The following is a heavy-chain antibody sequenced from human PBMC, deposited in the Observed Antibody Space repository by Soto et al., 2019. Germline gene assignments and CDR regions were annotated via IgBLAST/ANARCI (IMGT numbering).Heavy chain of an antibody. V-gene: IGHV1-69*13. D-gene: IGHD3-3*01. J-gene: IGHJ6*02. CDR2: IIPIFGTA. CDR1: GGTFSSYA. Sequence: SVKVSCKASGGTFSSYAISWVRRAPGQGLEWMGGIIPIFGTANYAQKFQGRVTITADESTSTAYMELSSLRSEDTAVYYCARAITIFGVVQNYYYGMDVWGQGTTVTVSS. CDR3: ARAITIFGVVQNYYYGMDV.